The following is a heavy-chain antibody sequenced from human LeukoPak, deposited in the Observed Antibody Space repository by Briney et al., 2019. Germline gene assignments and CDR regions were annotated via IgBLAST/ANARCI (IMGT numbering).Heavy chain of an antibody. D-gene: IGHD6-6*01. CDR2: ISSSGGST. CDR1: EFTFSSFA. J-gene: IGHJ4*02. CDR3: ARAAQVTGRPNLGGHFDY. Sequence: GGSLRLSCAASEFTFSSFAMSWVRQPPGKGLEWVSTISSSGGSTFYAESVKDRFTISRDNNENTLYLQMNSLRVEDTAVYYCARAAQVTGRPNLGGHFDYWGQGTLVTVSS. V-gene: IGHV3-23*01.